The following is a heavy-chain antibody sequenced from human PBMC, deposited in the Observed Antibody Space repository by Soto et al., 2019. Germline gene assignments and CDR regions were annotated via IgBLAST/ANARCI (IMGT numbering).Heavy chain of an antibody. D-gene: IGHD3-22*01. CDR1: GFTFSSYS. Sequence: EVQLVESGGGLVQPGGSLRLSCAASGFTFSSYSMNWVRQAPGKGLEWVSYISSSSSTIYYADSVQGRFTISRDNAKNSLYLQMNSLRDEDTAVYYCARGPPNYYDSSGYSIGWFDPWGQGTLVTVSS. V-gene: IGHV3-48*02. CDR2: ISSSSSTI. CDR3: ARGPPNYYDSSGYSIGWFDP. J-gene: IGHJ5*02.